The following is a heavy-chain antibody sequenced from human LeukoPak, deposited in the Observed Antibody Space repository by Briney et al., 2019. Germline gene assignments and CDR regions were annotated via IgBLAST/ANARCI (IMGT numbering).Heavy chain of an antibody. V-gene: IGHV1-69*13. D-gene: IGHD2-21*01. Sequence: ASVKVSCKASGGIFSSYAISWVRQAPGQGLEWMGGIIPIFGTANYAQKFQGRVTITADESTSTAYMELSSLRSEDTAVYYCARVPYCGGDCYFPSDWYFDLWGRGTLVTVSS. CDR3: ARVPYCGGDCYFPSDWYFDL. CDR2: IIPIFGTA. J-gene: IGHJ2*01. CDR1: GGIFSSYA.